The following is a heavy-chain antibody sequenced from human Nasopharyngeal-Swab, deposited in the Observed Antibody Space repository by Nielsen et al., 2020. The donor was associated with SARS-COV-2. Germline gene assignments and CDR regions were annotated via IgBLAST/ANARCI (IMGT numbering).Heavy chain of an antibody. CDR3: AGIHSSASIDF. J-gene: IGHJ4*02. CDR2: IFYSGTT. Sequence: RQAPGKGLEWIGSIFYSGTTYYNPSLKSRVTISVDTSKNHFSLKLSSATAADTAVYFCAGIHSSASIDFWGQGTLVTVSS. V-gene: IGHV4-39*02. D-gene: IGHD6-19*01.